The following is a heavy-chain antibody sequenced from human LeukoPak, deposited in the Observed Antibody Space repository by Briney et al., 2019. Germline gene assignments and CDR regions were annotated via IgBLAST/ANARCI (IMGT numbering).Heavy chain of an antibody. V-gene: IGHV1-18*01. J-gene: IGHJ3*02. Sequence: GASEKVSCKASGHTFTSYGISWVRQAPGQGLEWMGWISAYNGNTNYAQKLQGRVTMTTDTSTSTAYMELRSLRSDDTAVYYCASFGAVAGTQTRQPSYAFHIWAQGTMVTVSS. CDR1: GHTFTSYG. D-gene: IGHD6-19*01. CDR2: ISAYNGNT. CDR3: ASFGAVAGTQTRQPSYAFHI.